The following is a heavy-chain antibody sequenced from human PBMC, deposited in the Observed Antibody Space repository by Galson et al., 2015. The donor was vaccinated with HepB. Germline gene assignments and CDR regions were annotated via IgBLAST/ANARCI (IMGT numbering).Heavy chain of an antibody. Sequence: SLRLSCAASGFTFSSYAMSWVCQAPGKGLEWVSAISGSGGSTYYADSVKGRFTISRDNSKNTLYLQMNSLRAEDTAVYYCAKDQEAWDIVVVPAAIGYDYWGQGTLVTVSS. J-gene: IGHJ4*02. D-gene: IGHD2-2*02. V-gene: IGHV3-23*01. CDR1: GFTFSSYA. CDR2: ISGSGGST. CDR3: AKDQEAWDIVVVPAAIGYDY.